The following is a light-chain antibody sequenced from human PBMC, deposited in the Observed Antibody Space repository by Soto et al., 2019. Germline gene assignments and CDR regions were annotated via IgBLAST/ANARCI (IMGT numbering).Light chain of an antibody. Sequence: DIQMTQSPSSLSASVGDRVTVTCQASRDISHYLTWYQHKPGKPPKLLIYDASFLETGVPSRFSGSRSGTNFTFTISSLQPEDIATYYCQLYDDLFSFGPGTKVNI. CDR1: RDISHY. CDR2: DAS. CDR3: QLYDDLFS. J-gene: IGKJ3*01. V-gene: IGKV1-33*01.